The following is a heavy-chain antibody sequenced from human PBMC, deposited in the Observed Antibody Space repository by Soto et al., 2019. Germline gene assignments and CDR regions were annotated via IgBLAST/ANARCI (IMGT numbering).Heavy chain of an antibody. V-gene: IGHV4-31*10. J-gene: IGHJ6*02. CDR1: GGSISIVGYY. CDR3: ARDYAGVGYSYYGMDV. CDR2: IYYIGST. Sequence: PSETLSLTGTVSGGSISIVGYYWSWIRQHPGKGLECIVYIYYIGSTYYNPSRKRRVTISADPYKNQLSLHPSSVTAAGPAVYSRARDYAGVGYSYYGMDVWGHGTTVTV. D-gene: IGHD1-26*01.